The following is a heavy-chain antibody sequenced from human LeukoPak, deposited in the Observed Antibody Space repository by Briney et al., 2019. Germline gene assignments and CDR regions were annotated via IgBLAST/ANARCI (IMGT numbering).Heavy chain of an antibody. V-gene: IGHV3-9*01. CDR1: GFTFDDYA. CDR2: ISWNSGSI. Sequence: GGSLRLSCAASGFTFDDYAMHWVRQAPGKGLEWVSGISWNSGSIGYADSVKGRFTISRDNAKDSLYLQMNSLRGEDTAVYYCARALNNMGVWGKGTTVTVSS. CDR3: ARALNNMGV. J-gene: IGHJ6*03.